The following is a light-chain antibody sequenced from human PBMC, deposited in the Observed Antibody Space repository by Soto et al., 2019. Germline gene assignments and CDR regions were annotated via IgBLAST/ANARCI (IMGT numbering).Light chain of an antibody. CDR1: QSVSRK. Sequence: EILMTQSPATLSVSPGERVTLSCRASQSVSRKLGWYQQKPGQAPRLLISDASSRASGIPARFSGSGSGTEFTLTISSLQSEDFAVYYCQQYNNWFPFTFGGGTKVEIK. J-gene: IGKJ4*01. CDR3: QQYNNWFPFT. CDR2: DAS. V-gene: IGKV3-15*01.